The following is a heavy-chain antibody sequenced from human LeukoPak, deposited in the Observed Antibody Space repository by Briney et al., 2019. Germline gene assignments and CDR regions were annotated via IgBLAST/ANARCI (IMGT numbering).Heavy chain of an antibody. CDR3: AKDPDAYCSSTSCSFDY. Sequence: ASVKVSCKASGGTFSSYAISWVRQAPGKGLEWVSAISGSGGSTYYADSVKGRFTISRDNSKNTLYLQMNSLRAEDTAVYYCAKDPDAYCSSTSCSFDYWGQGTLVTVSS. CDR2: ISGSGGST. V-gene: IGHV3-23*01. CDR1: GGTFSSYA. D-gene: IGHD2-2*01. J-gene: IGHJ4*02.